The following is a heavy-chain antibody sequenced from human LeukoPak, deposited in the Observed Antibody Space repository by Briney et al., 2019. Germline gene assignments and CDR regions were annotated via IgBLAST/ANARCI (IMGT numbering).Heavy chain of an antibody. CDR2: IYYSGST. J-gene: IGHJ3*02. CDR1: GGSISSYY. CDR3: AGDQSGYSSSWYQYNDAFDI. Sequence: SETLSLTCTVSGGSISSYYWSWIRQPPGKGLEWIGYIYYSGSTNYNPSLKSRVTISVDTSKNQFSLKLSSVTAADTAVYYCAGDQSGYSSSWYQYNDAFDIWGQGTMVTVSS. V-gene: IGHV4-59*12. D-gene: IGHD6-13*01.